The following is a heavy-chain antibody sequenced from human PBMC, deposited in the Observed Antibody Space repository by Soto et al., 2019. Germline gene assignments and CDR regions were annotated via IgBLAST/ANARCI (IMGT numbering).Heavy chain of an antibody. J-gene: IGHJ4*02. D-gene: IGHD3-10*02. Sequence: ASVKVSCKASGYTFTGYYMHWVRQAPGQGLEWMGWINPNSGGTNCAQKFQGWVTMTRDTSISTAYMELSRLRSDDTAVYYCATMLGPHGIPHWGQGTLVTVSS. CDR2: INPNSGGT. CDR1: GYTFTGYY. CDR3: ATMLGPHGIPH. V-gene: IGHV1-2*04.